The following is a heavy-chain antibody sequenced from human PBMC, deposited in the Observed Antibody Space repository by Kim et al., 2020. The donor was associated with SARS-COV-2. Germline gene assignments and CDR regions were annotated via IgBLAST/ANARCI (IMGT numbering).Heavy chain of an antibody. J-gene: IGHJ1*01. CDR1: GFTFSGSS. Sequence: GGSLRLSCAASGFTFSGSSMHWVRQASGKGLEWVGRIRGQPNNYATTYAASVKDRFFISRDDSKNTAHLQMNSLKGDDTALYYCFVGYCGSDCYFGQWGQGTLVTVSS. CDR3: FVGYCGSDCYFGQ. V-gene: IGHV3-73*01. D-gene: IGHD2-21*02. CDR2: IRGQPNNYAT.